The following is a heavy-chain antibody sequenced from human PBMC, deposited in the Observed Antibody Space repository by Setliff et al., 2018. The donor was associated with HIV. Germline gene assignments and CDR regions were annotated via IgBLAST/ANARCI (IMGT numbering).Heavy chain of an antibody. CDR2: ISTYSDET. V-gene: IGHV1-18*01. Sequence: ASVKVSCKPSGYTFTTYGLSWVRQAPGQGLEWMGWISTYSDETSSSQNLQGRLTMTTDTSTGTAYMELRDLRFDDTAVYFCVRDTDIWRYFPLWGQGTLVTVSS. CDR1: GYTFTTYG. CDR3: VRDTDIWRYFPL. J-gene: IGHJ1*01. D-gene: IGHD1-1*01.